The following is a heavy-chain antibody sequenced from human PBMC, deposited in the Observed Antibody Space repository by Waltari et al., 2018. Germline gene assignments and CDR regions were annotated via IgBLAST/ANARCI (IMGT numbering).Heavy chain of an antibody. V-gene: IGHV4-38-2*01. CDR1: GYSISSGYY. Sequence: QVQLQESGPGLVKPSETLSLTCAVSGYSISSGYYWGWIRQPPGKGLEWIGSIYHSGSTYYNPSLKSRVTISVDTSKNQCSLKLSSVTAADTAVYYCAGDYGVPGYFDYWGQGTLVTVSS. J-gene: IGHJ4*02. CDR3: AGDYGVPGYFDY. CDR2: IYHSGST. D-gene: IGHD4-17*01.